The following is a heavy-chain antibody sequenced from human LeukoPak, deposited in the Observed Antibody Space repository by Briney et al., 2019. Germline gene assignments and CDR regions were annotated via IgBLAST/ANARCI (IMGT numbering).Heavy chain of an antibody. CDR3: AKEGGVADFWSGYYTQYYFDY. CDR1: GFTFSSYA. V-gene: IGHV3-23*01. J-gene: IGHJ4*02. CDR2: ISGSGGST. Sequence: PRGSLRLSCAASGFTFSSYAMSWVRQAPGKGLEWVSAISGSGGSTYYADSVKGRFTISRDNSKNTLYLQMNSLRAEDTAVYYCAKEGGVADFWSGYYTQYYFDYWGQGTLVTVSS. D-gene: IGHD3-3*01.